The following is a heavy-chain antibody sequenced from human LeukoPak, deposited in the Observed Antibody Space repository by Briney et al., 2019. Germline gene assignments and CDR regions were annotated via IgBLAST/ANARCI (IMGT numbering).Heavy chain of an antibody. CDR1: GFTFSSDS. CDR2: ISSSSSYI. Sequence: PGGSLRLSCAASGFTFSSDSMNSVRQAPGKGLEWVSSISSSSSYIYYADSVKGRFTISRDNAKNSLYLQMNSLRAEDTAAYYCARVEYYDSSGYSDYWGQGTLVTVSS. V-gene: IGHV3-21*01. J-gene: IGHJ4*02. D-gene: IGHD3-22*01. CDR3: ARVEYYDSSGYSDY.